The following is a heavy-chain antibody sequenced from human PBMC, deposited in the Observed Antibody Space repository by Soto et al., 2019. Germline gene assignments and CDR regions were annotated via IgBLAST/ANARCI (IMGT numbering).Heavy chain of an antibody. CDR3: ARDTGYCSSTSCYSSSP. V-gene: IGHV3-66*01. J-gene: IGHJ5*02. CDR2: IYSGGST. Sequence: GGSLRLSCAASGFHVSSNYRSWVRQAPGKGLEWVSVIYSGGSTYYADSVKGRFTISRDNSKNTLYLQMNSLRAEDTAVYYCARDTGYCSSTSCYSSSPWGQGTLVTVSS. D-gene: IGHD2-2*02. CDR1: GFHVSSNY.